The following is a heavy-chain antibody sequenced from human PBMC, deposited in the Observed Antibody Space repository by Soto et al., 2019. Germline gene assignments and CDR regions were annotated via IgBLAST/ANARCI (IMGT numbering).Heavy chain of an antibody. D-gene: IGHD6-19*01. CDR1: GLIFSDYH. CDR3: AMLIGWSGGSNDMDF. Sequence: EVQLVESGGGLVQPGGSLRLSCAASGLIFSDYHMDWVRQAPGKGLEWVGRIRRKANSYTTEYHASLKGRFNISRDDSKNPLSLQMNSLKTEDTAVYYCAMLIGWSGGSNDMDFWGQGTTVTVSS. J-gene: IGHJ6*02. CDR2: IRRKANSYTT. V-gene: IGHV3-72*01.